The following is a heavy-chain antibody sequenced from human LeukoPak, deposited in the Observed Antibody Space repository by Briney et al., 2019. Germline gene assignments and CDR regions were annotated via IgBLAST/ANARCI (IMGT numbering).Heavy chain of an antibody. J-gene: IGHJ4*02. D-gene: IGHD2-8*01. CDR1: GFTFSGSA. V-gene: IGHV3-73*01. Sequence: GGSLRLSCAASGFTFSGSAMHWVRQTSGKGLEWVGRIRSKANSYATAYAASVKGRFTISRDDSKNTAYLQMNNLKSEDTAVYYCAKDCDGCMMTFDNWGQGTLVTVSS. CDR3: AKDCDGCMMTFDN. CDR2: IRSKANSYAT.